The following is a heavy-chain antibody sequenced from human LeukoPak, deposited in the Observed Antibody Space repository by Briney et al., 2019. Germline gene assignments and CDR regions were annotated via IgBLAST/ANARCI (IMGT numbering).Heavy chain of an antibody. J-gene: IGHJ4*02. CDR3: ARAVPDKALSENGLNYFDY. V-gene: IGHV4-59*01. Sequence: PSETLSLTCTVSGGSISSLWWSWIRQPPGKGREWFGYIFYRGSTSYNPSLRSRVTISVDMSTNKFSLYLTSVTAAETALYYCARAVPDKALSENGLNYFDYWGQGILVTVSS. CDR2: IFYRGST. CDR1: GGSISSLW. D-gene: IGHD5-18*01.